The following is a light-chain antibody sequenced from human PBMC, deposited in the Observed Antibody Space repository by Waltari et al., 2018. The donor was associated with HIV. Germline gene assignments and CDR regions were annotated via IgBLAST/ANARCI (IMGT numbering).Light chain of an antibody. V-gene: IGKV3-15*01. Sequence: EIVMTQSPATLSVSPGERATLSCRASQSIINNLAWYQHKPGQAPRLLISAASTRATGFPARFSGSGWGTEFPLTISSLQSEDSAVYYCQQYNNWPLTFGGGTKVEIK. CDR1: QSIINN. J-gene: IGKJ4*01. CDR3: QQYNNWPLT. CDR2: AAS.